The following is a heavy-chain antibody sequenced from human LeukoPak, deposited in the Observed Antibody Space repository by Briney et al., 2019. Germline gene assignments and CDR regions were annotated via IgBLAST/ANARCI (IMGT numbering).Heavy chain of an antibody. Sequence: GGSLRLSCAASGFTVSSNYMSWVRQAPGKGLEWVSVIYSGGSTYYADSVKGRFTISRDNSKNTLYLQMNSLRAEDTAVYYCARESSSSCYDYWGQGTLVTVSS. V-gene: IGHV3-53*01. CDR1: GFTVSSNY. J-gene: IGHJ4*02. D-gene: IGHD6-13*01. CDR3: ARESSSSCYDY. CDR2: IYSGGST.